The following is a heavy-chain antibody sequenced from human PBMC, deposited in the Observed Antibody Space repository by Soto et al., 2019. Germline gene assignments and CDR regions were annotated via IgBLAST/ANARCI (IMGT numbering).Heavy chain of an antibody. CDR1: GYTFTSYY. CDR2: INPSGGST. Sequence: ASVKVSCKASGYTFTSYYMHWVRQAPGQGLEWMGIINPSGGSTSYAQKFKGRVTMTRDTSTSTVYMELSSLRSEDTAVYYCARDRLAVAGYYYYYGMDVWGQGTTVTVSS. V-gene: IGHV1-46*01. J-gene: IGHJ6*02. D-gene: IGHD6-19*01. CDR3: ARDRLAVAGYYYYYGMDV.